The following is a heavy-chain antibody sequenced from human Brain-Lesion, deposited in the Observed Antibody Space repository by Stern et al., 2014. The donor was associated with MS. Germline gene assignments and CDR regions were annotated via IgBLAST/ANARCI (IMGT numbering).Heavy chain of an antibody. J-gene: IGHJ4*02. D-gene: IGHD1-26*01. V-gene: IGHV1-24*01. CDR1: GYTLTELS. CDR2: FDPEDGET. Sequence: QDQLVQSGAEVKKPGASVKVSCKVSGYTLTELSMHWVRQAPRTGLEWMGGFDPEDGETIYAQKFQGRVTMTEDTSTDTAYMELSSLRSEDTAVYYCATLSPGAGGNYYRHFDYWGQGTLVTVSS. CDR3: ATLSPGAGGNYYRHFDY.